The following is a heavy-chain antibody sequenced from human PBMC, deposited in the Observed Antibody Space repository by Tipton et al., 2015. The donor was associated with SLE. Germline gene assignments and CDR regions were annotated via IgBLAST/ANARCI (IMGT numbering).Heavy chain of an antibody. CDR3: ARGFTVTTERRPNWFDP. Sequence: TLSLTCAVYGGSFSGYYWSWIRQPPGKGLEWIGEINHWGSTNYNPSLKSRVTISVDTSKNQFSLKLSSVSAADTAVYYCARGFTVTTERRPNWFDPWGQGTLVTVSS. D-gene: IGHD4-17*01. CDR2: INHWGST. CDR1: GGSFSGYY. J-gene: IGHJ5*02. V-gene: IGHV4-34*01.